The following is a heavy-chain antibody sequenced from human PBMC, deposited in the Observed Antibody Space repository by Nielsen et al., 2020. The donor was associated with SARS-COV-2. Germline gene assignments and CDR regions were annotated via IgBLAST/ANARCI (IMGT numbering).Heavy chain of an antibody. CDR1: GLTFSSYA. J-gene: IGHJ6*02. V-gene: IGHV3-23*01. CDR2: ISGSGGST. Sequence: GGSLRLSCAASGLTFSSYAMSWVRQAPGKGLEWVSAISGSGGSTYYADSVKGRFTISRDNSKNTLYLQMNSLRAEDTAVYYCAKSTVVTPLHYYYGMDVWGQGTTVTVSS. D-gene: IGHD4-23*01. CDR3: AKSTVVTPLHYYYGMDV.